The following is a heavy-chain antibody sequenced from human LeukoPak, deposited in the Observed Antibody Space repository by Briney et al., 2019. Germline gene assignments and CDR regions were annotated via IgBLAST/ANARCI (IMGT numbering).Heavy chain of an antibody. CDR3: ARPRVVAATTSHAAFDI. J-gene: IGHJ3*02. D-gene: IGHD2-15*01. CDR2: IYTSGNT. CDR1: DGSISSYY. Sequence: SETLSLTCTVSDGSISSYYWSWIRQPAGKGLERIGRIYTSGNTNYNPSLKSRVTMSIDTSKNQFSLKLSSVTAADTAVYYCARPRVVAATTSHAAFDIWGQGTLVSVSS. V-gene: IGHV4-4*07.